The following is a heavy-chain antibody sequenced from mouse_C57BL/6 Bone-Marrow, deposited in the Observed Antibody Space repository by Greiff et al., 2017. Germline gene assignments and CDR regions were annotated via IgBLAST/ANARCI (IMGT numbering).Heavy chain of an antibody. V-gene: IGHV2-5*01. CDR1: GFSLTSYG. CDR2: IWRGGST. CDR3: AKNLPYYGSSWYFDV. D-gene: IGHD1-1*01. Sequence: VQLKESGPGLVQPSQSLSITCTVSGFSLTSYGVHWVRQSPGKGLEWLGVIWRGGSTDYNAAFMSRLSITKDNSKSQVFFKMNSLQADDTAIYYCAKNLPYYGSSWYFDVWGTGTTVTVSS. J-gene: IGHJ1*03.